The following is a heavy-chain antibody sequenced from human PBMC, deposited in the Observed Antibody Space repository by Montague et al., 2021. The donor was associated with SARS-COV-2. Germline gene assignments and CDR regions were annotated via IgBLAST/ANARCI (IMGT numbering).Heavy chain of an antibody. CDR3: ARDVRYYYDQ. V-gene: IGHV4-59*01. D-gene: IGHD3-10*01. CDR2: VSYRGST. CDR1: GGSMSSYH. J-gene: IGHJ4*02. Sequence: SETLSHTCSVSGGSMSSYHWVWIRQPTGKGLEWIGYVSYRGSTNYNLSLKSRVTISLDTSKNRFSLRVTSVTAADTAVYYCARDVRYYYDQWGQGILVTVSS.